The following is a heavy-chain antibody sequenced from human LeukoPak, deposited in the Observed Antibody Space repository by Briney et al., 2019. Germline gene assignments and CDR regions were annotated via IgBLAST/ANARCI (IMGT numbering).Heavy chain of an antibody. CDR2: IYHSGST. V-gene: IGHV4-38-2*02. CDR1: GYSISSGYY. D-gene: IGHD5-24*01. CDR3: ARARREMVDY. Sequence: PSETLSLTCTVSGYSISSGYYWGWIRQPPGQGLEWIGSIYHSGSTYYNPSLKSRVTILVDTSKNRFSLKLSSVTAADTAVYHCARARREMVDYWGQGTLVTVSS. J-gene: IGHJ4*02.